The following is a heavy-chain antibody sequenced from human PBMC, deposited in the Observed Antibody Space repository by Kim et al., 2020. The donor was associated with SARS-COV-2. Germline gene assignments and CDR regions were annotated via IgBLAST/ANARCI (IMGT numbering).Heavy chain of an antibody. V-gene: IGHV3-21*01. D-gene: IGHD3-22*01. CDR1: GFTFSSYS. CDR3: ASGRGYYYDSSGYHQH. J-gene: IGHJ1*01. Sequence: GGSLRLSCAASGFTFSSYSMNWVRQAPGKGLEWVSSISSSSSYIYYADSVKGRFTISRDNAKNSLYLQMNSLRAEDTAVYYCASGRGYYYDSSGYHQHWGQGTLVTVSS. CDR2: ISSSSSYI.